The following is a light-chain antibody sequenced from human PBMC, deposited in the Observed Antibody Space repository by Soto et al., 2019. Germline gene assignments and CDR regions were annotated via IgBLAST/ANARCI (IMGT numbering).Light chain of an antibody. CDR1: QDISNY. Sequence: DIQMTQSPSSLSASVGDRVTITCRASQDISNYLAWYQQKPGEVPKLLIYGASTLQSGVPCRFSGSRSGTDFTLTISSLQTEDVATYYCQNYNRAPWTFGQGTKVETK. J-gene: IGKJ1*01. V-gene: IGKV1-27*01. CDR3: QNYNRAPWT. CDR2: GAS.